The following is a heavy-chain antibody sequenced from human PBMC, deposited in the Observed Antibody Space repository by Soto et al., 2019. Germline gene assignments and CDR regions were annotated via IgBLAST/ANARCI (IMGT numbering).Heavy chain of an antibody. Sequence: PGGSLRLSCAASGFPFSSYAMSWVRQAPGKGLEWVSAISGSGGSTYYADSVKGRFTISRDNSKNTLYLQMNSLRAEDTAVYYCAKDRIFGVVIRFFDPWGQGTLVTVSS. D-gene: IGHD3-3*01. J-gene: IGHJ5*02. CDR1: GFPFSSYA. V-gene: IGHV3-23*01. CDR3: AKDRIFGVVIRFFDP. CDR2: ISGSGGST.